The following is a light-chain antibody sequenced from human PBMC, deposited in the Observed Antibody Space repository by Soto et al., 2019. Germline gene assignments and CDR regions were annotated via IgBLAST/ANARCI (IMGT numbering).Light chain of an antibody. CDR3: QQRSNWPPEVT. Sequence: EIVLTQSPDTLSWSPGERATLSCRASQSVSSSLAWYQQKPGQAPRLLIYDASNRATGIPARFSGSGSGTDFTLTISSLEPEDFAVYYCQQRSNWPPEVTFGPGTKVDIQ. V-gene: IGKV3-11*01. CDR1: QSVSSS. CDR2: DAS. J-gene: IGKJ3*01.